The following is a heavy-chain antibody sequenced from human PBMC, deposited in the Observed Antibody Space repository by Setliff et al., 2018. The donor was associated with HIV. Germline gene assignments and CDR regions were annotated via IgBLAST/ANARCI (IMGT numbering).Heavy chain of an antibody. CDR3: ARDSSGWNYFDY. Sequence: PGGSLRLSCAASGFTVSSNYMSWVRQAPGKGLEWVSVIYSGGSTYYADSVKGRSTISRDNSKNTLYLQMNSLRAEDTAVYYCARDSSGWNYFDYWGQGTLVTVSS. V-gene: IGHV3-53*01. J-gene: IGHJ4*02. CDR2: IYSGGST. D-gene: IGHD6-19*01. CDR1: GFTVSSNY.